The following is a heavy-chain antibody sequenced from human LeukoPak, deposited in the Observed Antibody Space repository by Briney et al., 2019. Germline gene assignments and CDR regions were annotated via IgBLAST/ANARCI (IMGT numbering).Heavy chain of an antibody. V-gene: IGHV3-74*01. Sequence: PGGSLRLSCAASGFSVSSYWMHWVRQAPGKGLVWVSRIKSDESSASYADSVKGRFTISSDNAKNTLCLQMNSLRADDTAVYYCARGSSSGNSLGPIDFWGQGTLVTVSS. D-gene: IGHD3-22*01. CDR1: GFSVSSYW. CDR2: IKSDESSA. J-gene: IGHJ4*02. CDR3: ARGSSSGNSLGPIDF.